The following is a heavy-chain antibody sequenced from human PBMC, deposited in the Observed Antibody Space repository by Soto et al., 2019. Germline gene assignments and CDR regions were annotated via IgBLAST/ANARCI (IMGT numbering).Heavy chain of an antibody. D-gene: IGHD4-17*01. CDR2: IKSKTDGGTT. Sequence: EVQLVESGGGLVKPGESLRLSCAASGFTFSDARMTWVRQAPGKGLEWVGRIKSKTDGGTTDYAAPVKGRFTISRDDSKNTLYLQMNSLKSEDTAVYYCIGTNYGDYGAHWAQGTLVTVSS. CDR1: GFTFSDAR. V-gene: IGHV3-15*01. CDR3: IGTNYGDYGAH. J-gene: IGHJ4*02.